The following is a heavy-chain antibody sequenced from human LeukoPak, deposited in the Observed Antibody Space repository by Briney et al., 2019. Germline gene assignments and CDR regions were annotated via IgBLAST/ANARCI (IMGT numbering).Heavy chain of an antibody. CDR2: ISRSGGST. V-gene: IGHV3-23*01. Sequence: GRSLRLSCAASGFTFRSYAMTGIGQGPGNGLAWVSAISRSGGSTYYADSVKGRFTISSDNSKNTLYLQMNSLTAEDTDVYYCAKVGPRDGYREYYFYYWGQGTLVTVSS. CDR1: GFTFRSYA. CDR3: AKVGPRDGYREYYFYY. D-gene: IGHD5-24*01. J-gene: IGHJ4*02.